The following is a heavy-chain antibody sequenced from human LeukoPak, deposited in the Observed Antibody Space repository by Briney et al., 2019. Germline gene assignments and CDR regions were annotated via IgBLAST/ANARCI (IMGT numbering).Heavy chain of an antibody. CDR2: ISYDGSNK. Sequence: EGSLRLSCAASGFTFSSYAMHWVRQAPGKGLEWVAVISYDGSNKYYADSVKGRFTISRDNSKNTLYLQMNSLRAEDTAVYYCARGRGSSLDYWGQGTLVTVSS. J-gene: IGHJ4*02. CDR1: GFTFSSYA. D-gene: IGHD6-13*01. CDR3: ARGRGSSLDY. V-gene: IGHV3-30-3*01.